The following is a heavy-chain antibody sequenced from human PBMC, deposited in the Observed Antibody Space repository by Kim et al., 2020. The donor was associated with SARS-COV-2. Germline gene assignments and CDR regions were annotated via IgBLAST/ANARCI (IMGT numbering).Heavy chain of an antibody. CDR3: AKDMDGSSWYRDYYGMDV. V-gene: IGHV3-9*01. Sequence: KGRFTISRDNAKNSLYLQMNSLRAEDTALYYCAKDMDGSSWYRDYYGMDVWGQGTTVTVSS. J-gene: IGHJ6*02. D-gene: IGHD6-13*01.